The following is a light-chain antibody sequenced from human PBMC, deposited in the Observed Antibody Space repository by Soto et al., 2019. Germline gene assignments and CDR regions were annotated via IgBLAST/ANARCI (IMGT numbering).Light chain of an antibody. CDR2: FGS. CDR1: NILLYNNTYNY. CDR3: MQALQSLT. J-gene: IGKJ5*01. Sequence: VMSEYPVTLPATPGEPASTPCRSCNILLYNNTYNYLDWYVQKPGQSPQLLIYFGSNRAPGVPDRFSGSGSGTDFTLKINRVEAEDVGTYYCMQALQSLTFGQGTRLEIK. V-gene: IGKV2-28*01.